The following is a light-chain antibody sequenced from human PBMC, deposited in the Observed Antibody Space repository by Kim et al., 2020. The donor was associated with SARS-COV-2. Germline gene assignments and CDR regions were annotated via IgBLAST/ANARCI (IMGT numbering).Light chain of an antibody. CDR1: TGVVTSRHY. V-gene: IGLV7-46*01. CDR3: FLSYSGVRV. J-gene: IGLJ3*02. CDR2: ATN. Sequence: GGAVTIACGSSTGVVTSRHYPDGVQLKPGQAPRTMIYATNNKHSWTHARFSGSLLGGKAARTLSSAKPEDAAVYYCFLSYSGVRVIGGGTQLSVL.